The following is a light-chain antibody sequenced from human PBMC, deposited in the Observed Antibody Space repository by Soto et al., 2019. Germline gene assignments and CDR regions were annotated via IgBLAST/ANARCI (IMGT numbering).Light chain of an antibody. CDR3: QQYDGSPPYT. Sequence: VLTQSPGTLSLSPGERAAISCRSSQSISSSYLAWYQHKPGQAPRLLIYGASSRATGIPQRFSGSGSGTDFSLTSSRLAPEDCGVYYCQQYDGSPPYTFGQGTRLEIK. CDR2: GAS. J-gene: IGKJ2*01. CDR1: QSISSSY. V-gene: IGKV3-20*01.